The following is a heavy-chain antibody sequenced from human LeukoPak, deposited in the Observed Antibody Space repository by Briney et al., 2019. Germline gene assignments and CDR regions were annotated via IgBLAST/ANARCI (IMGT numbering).Heavy chain of an antibody. J-gene: IGHJ4*02. CDR2: IYPGDSDT. CDR3: ASRSSYYYDSPENS. CDR1: GYSFTRYW. D-gene: IGHD3-22*01. V-gene: IGHV5-51*01. Sequence: PGESLKISCKDSGYSFTRYWIGWGRQIPGKVLKCKGIIYPGDSDTRYSPSFQGYVTISADKSTSTAYLQWSSLKASDTAMYYCASRSSYYYDSPENSWGQRTLVTVSS.